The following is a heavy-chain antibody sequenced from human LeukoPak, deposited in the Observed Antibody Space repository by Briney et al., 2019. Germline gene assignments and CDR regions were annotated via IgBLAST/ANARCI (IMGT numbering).Heavy chain of an antibody. CDR3: ARDLRGYYYYGMDV. V-gene: IGHV3-21*01. J-gene: IGHJ6*02. Sequence: TGGSLRLSCAASGFTFSSYSMNWVRQAPGKGLEWVSPISSSSYIYYADSVKGRFTISRDNAKNSLYLQMNSLRAEDTAVYYCARDLRGYYYYGMDVWGQGTTVTVSS. CDR1: GFTFSSYS. CDR2: ISSSSYI.